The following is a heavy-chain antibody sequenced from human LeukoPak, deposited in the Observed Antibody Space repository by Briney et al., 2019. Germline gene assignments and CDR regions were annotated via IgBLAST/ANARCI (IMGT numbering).Heavy chain of an antibody. J-gene: IGHJ4*02. V-gene: IGHV3-23*01. CDR1: GFTSTSYG. Sequence: GALRLSCAASGFTSTSYGMSWVRQAPGKGLEWISAISGSGGSTYYADSVKGRFTISRDNSKNTLYLQMNSLRAEDTAVYYCAKDRVDDILGDYWGQGTLVTVSS. CDR3: AKDRVDDILGDY. CDR2: ISGSGGST. D-gene: IGHD3-9*01.